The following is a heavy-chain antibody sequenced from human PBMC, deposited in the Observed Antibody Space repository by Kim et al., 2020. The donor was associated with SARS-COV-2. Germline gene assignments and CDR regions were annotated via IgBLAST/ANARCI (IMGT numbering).Heavy chain of an antibody. J-gene: IGHJ5*02. Sequence: GGSLRLSCAASGVALSNSYMSWIRQAPGKGLEWVSLITTSDYTNYADSVKGRFTISRDNAKNSLYLQMNSLRAEDTAIYFCARDHRDASSEFHWFGLWGKGTLVTVSS. CDR3: ARDHRDASSEFHWFGL. CDR2: ITTSDYT. D-gene: IGHD2-8*01. CDR1: GVALSNSY. V-gene: IGHV3-11*05.